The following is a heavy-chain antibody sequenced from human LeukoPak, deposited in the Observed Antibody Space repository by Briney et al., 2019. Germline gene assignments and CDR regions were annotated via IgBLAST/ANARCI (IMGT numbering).Heavy chain of an antibody. D-gene: IGHD6-6*01. CDR1: GFTFSSYG. V-gene: IGHV3-30*18. Sequence: GGSLRLSCAASGFTFSSYGMHWVRQAPGKGLEWVAVISYDGGNKYYADSVKGRFTISRDNSKNTLYLQMNSLRAEDTAVYYCAKDLRKNVDSSSGGLGYWGQGTLVTVSS. CDR2: ISYDGGNK. J-gene: IGHJ4*02. CDR3: AKDLRKNVDSSSGGLGY.